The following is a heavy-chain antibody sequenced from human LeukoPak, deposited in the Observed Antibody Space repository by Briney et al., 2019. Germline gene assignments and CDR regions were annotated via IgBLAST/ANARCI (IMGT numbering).Heavy chain of an antibody. J-gene: IGHJ4*02. CDR3: AKGKDC. CDR2: ITGSGGST. V-gene: IGHV3-23*01. CDR1: EFTFSDYA. Sequence: GSLRLSCVTSEFTFSDYAMSWVRQAPGKGLEWVSAITGSGGSTYYADSVKGRFTISRDNSKNTLYLQMNSLRADDTAVYYCAKGKDCWGQGTLVTVSS.